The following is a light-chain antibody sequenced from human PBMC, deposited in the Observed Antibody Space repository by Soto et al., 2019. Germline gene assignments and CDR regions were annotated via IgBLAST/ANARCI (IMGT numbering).Light chain of an antibody. CDR2: KAS. CDR1: QTISSW. J-gene: IGKJ1*01. V-gene: IGKV1-5*03. CDR3: PDYTSYSEG. Sequence: QMTQSPSTLSGSVGDRVTITCRASQTISSWLAWYQQKPGKAPKPLIYKASTLKSGVPSRFSGSGSGTEFTLTISSLQPDDFATYYCPDYTSYSEGFAEGTKVDNK.